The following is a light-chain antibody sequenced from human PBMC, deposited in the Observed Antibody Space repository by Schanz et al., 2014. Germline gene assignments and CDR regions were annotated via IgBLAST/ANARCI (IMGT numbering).Light chain of an antibody. CDR2: AAS. V-gene: IGKV3-20*01. Sequence: EIVLTQSPGTLSLSPGERATLSCRASQTVDSTYLAWYQQKPGQAPRILIFAASSRATGIPDRFSGSGSGTEFTLPISRLAPEDFAVYYCQQYSSSFRTFGQGTRVEI. CDR3: QQYSSSFRT. J-gene: IGKJ1*01. CDR1: QTVDSTY.